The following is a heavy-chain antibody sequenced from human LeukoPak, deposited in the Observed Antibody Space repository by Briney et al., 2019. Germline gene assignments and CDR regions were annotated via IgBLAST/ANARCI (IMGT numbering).Heavy chain of an antibody. CDR1: GGSFSGYY. CDR2: IYHSGST. V-gene: IGHV4-34*01. J-gene: IGHJ5*02. D-gene: IGHD3-3*01. Sequence: SETLSLTCAVYGGSFSGYYWSWIRQPPGKGLEWIGSIYHSGSTYYNPSLKSRVTISVDTSKNQFSLKLSSVTAADTAVYYCASITIFGVVIIIDPWGQGTLVTVSS. CDR3: ASITIFGVVIIIDP.